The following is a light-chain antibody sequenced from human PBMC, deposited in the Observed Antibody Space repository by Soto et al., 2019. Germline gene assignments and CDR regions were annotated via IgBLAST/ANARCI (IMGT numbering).Light chain of an antibody. CDR3: QQYSSSPIT. Sequence: EIVLTQSPGTLSLSPGERATLSCKASQIVSSTYVAWYLQKPGQAPRLLIYGASSRAAGTPDRFSGSASGTNFTLTISSLEPEDFAVYYCQQYSSSPITFGQGTRLEIK. J-gene: IGKJ5*01. CDR1: QIVSSTY. CDR2: GAS. V-gene: IGKV3-20*01.